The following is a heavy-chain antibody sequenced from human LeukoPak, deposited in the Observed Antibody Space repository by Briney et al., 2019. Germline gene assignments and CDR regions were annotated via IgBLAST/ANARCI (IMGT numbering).Heavy chain of an antibody. CDR3: ARDIVATIVGQFDY. D-gene: IGHD5-12*01. Sequence: GRSLRLSCAASGFTFSSYGMHWVRQAPGKGLEWVAVIWYDGGNKYYADSVKGRFTISRDNSKNTLYLQMNSLRAEDTAVYYCARDIVATIVGQFDYWGQGTLVTVSS. CDR2: IWYDGGNK. CDR1: GFTFSSYG. V-gene: IGHV3-33*08. J-gene: IGHJ4*02.